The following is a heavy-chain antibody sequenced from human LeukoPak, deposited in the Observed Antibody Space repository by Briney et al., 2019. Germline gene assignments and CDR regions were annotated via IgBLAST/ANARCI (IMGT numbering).Heavy chain of an antibody. V-gene: IGHV4-59*01. J-gene: IGHJ1*01. CDR3: ARDTPGGFQH. D-gene: IGHD2-15*01. CDR2: IYYSGST. CDR1: GFRFSSYW. Sequence: GSLRLSCAASGFRFSSYWMSWVRQPPGKGLEWIGYIYYSGSTNYNPSLKSRVTISVDTSKNQFSLKLSSVTAADTAVYYCARDTPGGFQHWGQGTLVTVSS.